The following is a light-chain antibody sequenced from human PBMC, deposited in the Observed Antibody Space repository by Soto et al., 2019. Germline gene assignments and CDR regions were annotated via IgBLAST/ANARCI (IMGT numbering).Light chain of an antibody. Sequence: EIVMTQSPLCLPVTPGEPASISCRSSQSLLHSNGYNFLNWYLQKPGQSPQLLIFLGSNRASGVPDRFSGSGSGTDFTLKISRVEAEDVGVYYCMQALQTWTFGQGTKVEIK. J-gene: IGKJ1*01. CDR2: LGS. V-gene: IGKV2-28*01. CDR3: MQALQTWT. CDR1: QSLLHSNGYNF.